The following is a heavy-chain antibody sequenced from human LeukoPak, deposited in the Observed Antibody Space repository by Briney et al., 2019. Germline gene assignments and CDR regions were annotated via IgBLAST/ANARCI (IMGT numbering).Heavy chain of an antibody. D-gene: IGHD3-3*01. V-gene: IGHV3-23*01. CDR1: GFTFSSYA. J-gene: IGHJ4*02. Sequence: GGSLRLSCAASGFTFSSYAMSWVRQAPGKGLEWVSAISGSGGSINYADSVKGRFTISRDNPKNTLYLQMNSLRVEDTAVYYCAKGVADRTYFDYWGQGTLVTVSS. CDR2: ISGSGGSI. CDR3: AKGVADRTYFDY.